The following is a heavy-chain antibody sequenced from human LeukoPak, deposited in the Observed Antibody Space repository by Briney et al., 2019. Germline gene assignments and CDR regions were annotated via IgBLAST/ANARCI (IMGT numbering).Heavy chain of an antibody. D-gene: IGHD6-6*01. CDR1: GYTFTNYY. V-gene: IGHV1-46*01. J-gene: IGHJ4*02. CDR2: INPSGGST. CDR3: AREGPYSDSSRSRFDY. Sequence: ASVKVSCKASGYTFTNYYIHWVRQAPGQGLEWTGMINPSGGSTSYAQKFQGRVTMTRDTSTSTVYTELSSLRSEDTAVYYCAREGPYSDSSRSRFDYWGQGTLVSVSS.